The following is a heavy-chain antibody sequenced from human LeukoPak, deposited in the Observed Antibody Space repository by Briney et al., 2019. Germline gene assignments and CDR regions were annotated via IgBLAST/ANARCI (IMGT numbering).Heavy chain of an antibody. CDR1: AYSFTSYW. D-gene: IGHD5-24*01. V-gene: IGHV5-51*01. Sequence: GESLQISCKGSAYSFTSYWICGGRQVPGKGLEGMAIIYPGDSNTSYSSSFQGQVTISAEKSISTAYLQWSNLKASDTAMCYCARHVGYNYVPDYWGQGTLVTVS. J-gene: IGHJ4*02. CDR2: IYPGDSNT. CDR3: ARHVGYNYVPDY.